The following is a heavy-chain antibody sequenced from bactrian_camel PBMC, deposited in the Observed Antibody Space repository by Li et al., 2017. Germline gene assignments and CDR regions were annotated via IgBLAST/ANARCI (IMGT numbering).Heavy chain of an antibody. CDR1: GYRYDTYC. Sequence: VQLVESGGGSVQAGGSLRLSCAAPGYRYDTYCMGWFRQAPGKGLEWVSTISGGDTTYYADSVKGRFTISRDNAKNTVSLQMNSLKPEDTAVYYCISAWAGWADFDYWGQGTQVTVS. J-gene: IGHJ6*01. CDR3: ISAWAGWADFDY. CDR2: ISGGDTT. D-gene: IGHD5*01. V-gene: IGHV3S36*01.